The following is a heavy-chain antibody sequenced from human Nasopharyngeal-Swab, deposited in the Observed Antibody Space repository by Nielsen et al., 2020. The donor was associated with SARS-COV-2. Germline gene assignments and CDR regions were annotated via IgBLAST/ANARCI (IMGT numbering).Heavy chain of an antibody. V-gene: IGHV3-30*03. CDR3: ARDAPAHYGAFY. CDR2: IAHDASNE. D-gene: IGHD4-17*01. J-gene: IGHJ4*02. CDR1: GFTFSSFG. Sequence: GESLKISCAASGFTFSSFGMHWVRQAPGKGPEWVAFIAHDASNEYYGDSVKGRFSISRDSFKNTLYLQMDSLRGEDTAVYYCARDAPAHYGAFYWGRGTLVTVSS.